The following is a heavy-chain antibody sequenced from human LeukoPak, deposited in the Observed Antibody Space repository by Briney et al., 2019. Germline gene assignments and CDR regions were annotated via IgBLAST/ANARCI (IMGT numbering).Heavy chain of an antibody. CDR2: INPNSGGT. V-gene: IGHV1-2*02. CDR1: GYTFTGHY. CDR3: ARLDGTENDY. Sequence: ASVKVSCKASGYTFTGHYMHWVRQAPGQGLEWMGWINPNSGGTNCAQKLQGRVTMTRDTSISTAYMELSRLRSDDTAVYYCARLDGTENDYWGQGTLVTVAS. J-gene: IGHJ4*02. D-gene: IGHD3/OR15-3a*01.